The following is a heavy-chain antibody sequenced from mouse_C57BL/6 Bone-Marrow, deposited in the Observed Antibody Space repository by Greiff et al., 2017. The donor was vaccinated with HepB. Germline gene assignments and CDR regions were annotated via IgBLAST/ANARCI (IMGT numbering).Heavy chain of an antibody. Sequence: QVQLQQPGAELVMPGASVKLSCKASGYTFTSYWMHWVKQRPGQGLEWIGEFDPSDSYTNYNQKFKGKSTLTVDKSSSTAYMQLSSLTSEDSAVYYCARSLGAWFAYWGQGTLVTVSA. CDR1: GYTFTSYW. D-gene: IGHD4-1*01. CDR3: ARSLGAWFAY. V-gene: IGHV1-69*01. CDR2: FDPSDSYT. J-gene: IGHJ3*01.